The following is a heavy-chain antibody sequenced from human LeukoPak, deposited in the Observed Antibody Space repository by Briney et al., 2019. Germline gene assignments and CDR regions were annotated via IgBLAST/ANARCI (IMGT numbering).Heavy chain of an antibody. CDR2: IYYSGSP. Sequence: PSETLSLTCTVSGRSINSYYWSWLREPPGKGLEWIGYIYYSGSPNYNPSLKSRVNISVDTSKNQFSLKLSSVTAADTAVYYCARHVGDGYNPDYWGQGTLDTVSS. D-gene: IGHD5-24*01. J-gene: IGHJ4*02. CDR3: ARHVGDGYNPDY. CDR1: GRSINSYY. V-gene: IGHV4-59*08.